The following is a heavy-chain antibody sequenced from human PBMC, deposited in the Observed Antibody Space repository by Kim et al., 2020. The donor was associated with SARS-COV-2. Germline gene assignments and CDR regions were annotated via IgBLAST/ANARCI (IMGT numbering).Heavy chain of an antibody. D-gene: IGHD5-12*01. CDR1: GGSISSYY. CDR2: IYYSGST. V-gene: IGHV4-59*13. J-gene: IGHJ6*02. Sequence: SGTLSLTCTVSGGSISSYYWSWIRQPPGKGLEWIGYIYYSGSTNYNPSLKSRVTISVDTSKNQFSLKLSSVTAADTAVYYCARTRGYSGYDYPFYYYYGMDVWGQGTTVTVSS. CDR3: ARTRGYSGYDYPFYYYYGMDV.